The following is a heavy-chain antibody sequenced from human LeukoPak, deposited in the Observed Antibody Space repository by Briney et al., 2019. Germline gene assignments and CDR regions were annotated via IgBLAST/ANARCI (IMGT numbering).Heavy chain of an antibody. CDR1: GGSFSGYY. V-gene: IGHV4-34*01. Sequence: SETLSLTCAVYGGSFSGYYWSWIRQPPGKGLEWIGEINHSGSTNYNPSLKSRVTISVDTSKNQFSLKLSSVTAADTAVYYCATSYLKYYYDSSGPPSDWGQGTLVTVSS. D-gene: IGHD3-22*01. J-gene: IGHJ4*02. CDR3: ATSYLKYYYDSSGPPSD. CDR2: INHSGST.